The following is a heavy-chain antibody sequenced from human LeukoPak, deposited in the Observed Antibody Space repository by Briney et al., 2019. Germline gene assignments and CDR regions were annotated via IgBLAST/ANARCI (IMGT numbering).Heavy chain of an antibody. V-gene: IGHV4-34*01. CDR2: INHSRST. J-gene: IGHJ4*02. CDR3: ARDNGSNGI. Sequence: SETLSLTCAVYGGSFSGDFWSWIRQSPGKGLEWLGEINHSRSTNYNPSLKSRVTISVETSKNQCSLKLSSVTAADTAVYYCARDNGSNGIWGQGTLVTVSS. D-gene: IGHD3-10*01. CDR1: GGSFSGDF.